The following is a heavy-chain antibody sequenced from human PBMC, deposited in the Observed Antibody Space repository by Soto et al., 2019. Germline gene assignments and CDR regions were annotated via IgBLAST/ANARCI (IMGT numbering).Heavy chain of an antibody. Sequence: QVQLVQSGAEVKKPGASVKVSCNASGYTFTSYGISWVRQAPGQGLEWMGWISAYNGNTNYAQKLQGRVTMTTDTSTSTASMELRSLRSDDTAVYYCARVLTGYSSKGYNWFDPWGQGTLVTVSS. CDR1: GYTFTSYG. CDR3: ARVLTGYSSKGYNWFDP. J-gene: IGHJ5*02. CDR2: ISAYNGNT. V-gene: IGHV1-18*01. D-gene: IGHD6-13*01.